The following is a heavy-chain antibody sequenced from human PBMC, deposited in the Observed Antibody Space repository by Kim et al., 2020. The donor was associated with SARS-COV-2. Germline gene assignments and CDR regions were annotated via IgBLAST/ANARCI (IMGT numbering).Heavy chain of an antibody. Sequence: SETLSLTCAVYGGSFSGYYWSWIRQPPGKGLEWIGEINHSGSTNYNPSLKSRVTISVDTSKNQFSLKLSSVTAADTAVYYCARGLPVAGRPYYYGMDVWGQGTTVTVSS. J-gene: IGHJ6*02. CDR2: INHSGST. CDR1: GGSFSGYY. D-gene: IGHD6-19*01. V-gene: IGHV4-34*01. CDR3: ARGLPVAGRPYYYGMDV.